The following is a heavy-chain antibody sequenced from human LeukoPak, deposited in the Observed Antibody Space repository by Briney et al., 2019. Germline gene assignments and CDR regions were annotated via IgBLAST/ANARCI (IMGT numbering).Heavy chain of an antibody. CDR2: ISSSSSYI. D-gene: IGHD3-9*01. V-gene: IGHV3-21*01. CDR3: ARDPPDILTGRYFDY. CDR1: GFTFSSYS. Sequence: PGGSLRLSCAASGFTFSSYSMSWVRQAPGKGLEWVSSISSSSSYIYYADSVKGRFTISRDNAKNSLYLQMNSLRAEDTAVYYCARDPPDILTGRYFDYWGQGTLVTVSS. J-gene: IGHJ4*02.